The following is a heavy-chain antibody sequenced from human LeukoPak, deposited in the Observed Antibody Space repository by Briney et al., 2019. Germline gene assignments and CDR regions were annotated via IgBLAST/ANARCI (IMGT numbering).Heavy chain of an antibody. CDR3: AKEGIAARKAFDY. CDR1: GFTFSSYA. Sequence: PGRSLRLSCAASGFTFSSYAMHWVRQAPGKGLEWVAVISYDGSNIYYADSVKGRFTISRDNSKNTLYLQMNSLRAEDTAVYYCAKEGIAARKAFDYWGQGTLVTVSS. J-gene: IGHJ4*02. CDR2: ISYDGSNI. V-gene: IGHV3-30*04. D-gene: IGHD6-6*01.